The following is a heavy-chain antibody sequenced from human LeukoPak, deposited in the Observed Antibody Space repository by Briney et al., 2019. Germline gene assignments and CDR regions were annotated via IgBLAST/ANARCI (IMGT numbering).Heavy chain of an antibody. CDR2: ISGSGGST. CDR1: GFKFSNYA. D-gene: IGHD6-19*01. V-gene: IGHV3-23*01. CDR3: AKDIGIAVAVAFDY. J-gene: IGHJ4*02. Sequence: GGSLRLSCAASGFKFSNYAMHWVRQAPGKGLEWVSAISGSGGSTYYADSVKGRFIISRDNSKNTLYLQMNSLRAEDTAVYYCAKDIGIAVAVAFDYWGQGTLVTVSS.